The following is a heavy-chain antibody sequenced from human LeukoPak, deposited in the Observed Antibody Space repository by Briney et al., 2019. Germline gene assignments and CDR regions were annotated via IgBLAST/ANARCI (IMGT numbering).Heavy chain of an antibody. CDR3: AKVDSGIVATGSPYFDY. J-gene: IGHJ4*02. CDR1: GFTFSSYG. V-gene: IGHV3-23*01. D-gene: IGHD6-13*01. CDR2: ISDSGGST. Sequence: QAGGSLRLSCAASGFTFSSYGMSWVRQAPGEGLEWVSAISDSGGSTYYTDSVKGRFTISRDNSKNTLYLQMNSLRAEDTAVYYCAKVDSGIVATGSPYFDYWGQGTLVTVSS.